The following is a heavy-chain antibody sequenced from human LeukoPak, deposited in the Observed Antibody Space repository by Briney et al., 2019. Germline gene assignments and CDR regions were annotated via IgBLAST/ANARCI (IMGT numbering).Heavy chain of an antibody. CDR3: AMLGIVAAQGAFDI. CDR2: IWYGRSNK. J-gene: IGHJ3*02. D-gene: IGHD6-13*01. Sequence: PGGSLRLSCAASGFTFSDYGMHWVRQAPGKGLEWVAVIWYGRSNKYYADSVKGRFTISRDNSKNTLYLQMNSLRAEDTAVYYCAMLGIVAAQGAFDIWGQGTVVTVSS. CDR1: GFTFSDYG. V-gene: IGHV3-33*08.